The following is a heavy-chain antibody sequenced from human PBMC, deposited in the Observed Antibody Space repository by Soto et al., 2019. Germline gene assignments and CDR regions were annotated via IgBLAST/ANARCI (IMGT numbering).Heavy chain of an antibody. CDR1: GFTFSSYA. J-gene: IGHJ6*02. Sequence: SLRLSCAASGFTFSSYAIHWVRQAPGKGLEWVAVISYDGSNKYYADSVKGRFTISRDNSKNTLYLQMNSLRAEDTAVYYCARDPKSSSWADYYYYGMDVWGQGTTVTVSS. D-gene: IGHD6-6*01. CDR3: ARDPKSSSWADYYYYGMDV. V-gene: IGHV3-30-3*01. CDR2: ISYDGSNK.